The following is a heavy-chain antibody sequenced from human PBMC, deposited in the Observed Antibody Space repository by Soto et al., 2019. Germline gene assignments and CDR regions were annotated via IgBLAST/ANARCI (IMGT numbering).Heavy chain of an antibody. V-gene: IGHV6-1*01. Sequence: PSQTLSLTCAISGDTVSTNTAAWSWIRQSPSRGLEWLGRIYYKSRWYNDYSESLKSRIAIIPDTSRNQFSLQLNSVIPEDTAVYYCARDWGYDPDPTYYYGMDVWGQGTKVTVSS. D-gene: IGHD5-12*01. CDR2: IYYKSRWYN. CDR3: ARDWGYDPDPTYYYGMDV. CDR1: GDTVSTNTAA. J-gene: IGHJ6*02.